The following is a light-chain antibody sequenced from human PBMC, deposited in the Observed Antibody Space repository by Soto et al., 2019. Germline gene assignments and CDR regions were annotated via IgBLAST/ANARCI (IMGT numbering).Light chain of an antibody. CDR1: SPNIGNDY. J-gene: IGLJ7*01. CDR3: ATWDSSLSAAV. CDR2: ENN. Sequence: QSVLTQPPSVSAAPGQKVAISCSGSSPNIGNDYVSWYQQLPGTAPKLLIYENNKRPSGIPDRFSGSKSGTSATLGITGLQSGDEADYYCATWDSSLSAAVFGGGTQLTVL. V-gene: IGLV1-51*02.